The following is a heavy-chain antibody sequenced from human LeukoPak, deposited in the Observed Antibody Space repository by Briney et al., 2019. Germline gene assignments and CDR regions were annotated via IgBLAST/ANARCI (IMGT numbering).Heavy chain of an antibody. CDR2: ISGSGGST. Sequence: GGSLRLSCAASGFTFSSYAMSWVRQAPGKGLEWVSAISGSGGSTYYADSVKGRFTISRDNSKNTLYLQVNSLRAEDTAIYYCAKVGSSYGDYGGVDYWGQGTLVTVSS. CDR1: GFTFSSYA. D-gene: IGHD4-17*01. CDR3: AKVGSSYGDYGGVDY. V-gene: IGHV3-23*01. J-gene: IGHJ4*02.